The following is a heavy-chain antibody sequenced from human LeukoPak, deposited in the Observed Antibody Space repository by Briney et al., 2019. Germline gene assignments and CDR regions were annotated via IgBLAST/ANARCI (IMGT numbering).Heavy chain of an antibody. Sequence: PGGSLRLSCAASGFTFSSYAMHWVRQAPGKGLEWVAVISYDGSNKYYADAVKDRFTISRDNSKNTLYLQMNSLRAEDTAVYYCARRGLSSAWYYFDSWGQGTLVTVSS. CDR2: ISYDGSNK. D-gene: IGHD6-19*01. V-gene: IGHV3-30-3*01. CDR1: GFTFSSYA. J-gene: IGHJ4*02. CDR3: ARRGLSSAWYYFDS.